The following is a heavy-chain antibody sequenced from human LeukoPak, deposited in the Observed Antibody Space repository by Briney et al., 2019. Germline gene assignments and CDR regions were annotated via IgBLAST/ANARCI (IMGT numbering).Heavy chain of an antibody. CDR2: INPNSGDT. V-gene: IGHV1-2*02. D-gene: IGHD3-10*01. CDR3: ARGRLGSGSQYDAFDI. J-gene: IGHJ3*02. CDR1: GYTFTGYY. Sequence: GASVKVSCKASGYTFTGYYMHWVRQAPGQGLEWMGWINPNSGDTNYAQKFQGTVTITGDTSISTAYMELSRLTSDDTAVFYCARGRLGSGSQYDAFDIWGQGTMVTVSS.